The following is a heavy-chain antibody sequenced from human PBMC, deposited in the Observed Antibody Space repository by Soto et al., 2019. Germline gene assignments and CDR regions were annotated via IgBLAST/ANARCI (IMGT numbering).Heavy chain of an antibody. CDR2: ISYDGSNK. J-gene: IGHJ4*02. CDR3: ARFGSGWWFDY. V-gene: IGHV3-30-3*01. D-gene: IGHD6-19*01. CDR1: GFTFSSYA. Sequence: PGGSLRLSCAASGFTFSSYAMHWVRQAPGKGLEWVAVISYDGSNKYYADSVKGRFTINPDTSKNQFSLQLNSVTPEDTAVYYCARFGSGWWFDYWGQGTLVTVSS.